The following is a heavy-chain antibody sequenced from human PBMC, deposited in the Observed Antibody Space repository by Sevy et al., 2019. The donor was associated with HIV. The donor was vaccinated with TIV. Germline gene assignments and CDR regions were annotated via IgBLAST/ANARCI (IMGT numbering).Heavy chain of an antibody. CDR2: IYYTGST. V-gene: IGHV4-39*01. CDR3: ARHPKYCSGGTCYPFGMDV. CDR1: GGSISSTSYY. J-gene: IGHJ6*02. Sequence: SETLSLTCTVSGGSISSTSYYWGWIRQPPGKGLEWIAIIYYTGSTYYNPSLKSRVTLSVDTSKNQFSLKVNSVTAADTSVYYCARHPKYCSGGTCYPFGMDVWGQGTTVTVSS. D-gene: IGHD2-15*01.